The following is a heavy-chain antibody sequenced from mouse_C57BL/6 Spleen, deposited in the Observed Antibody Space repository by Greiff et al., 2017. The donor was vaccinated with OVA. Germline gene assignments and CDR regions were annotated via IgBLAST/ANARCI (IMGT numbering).Heavy chain of an antibody. Sequence: EVQLQQSGAELVRPGASVKLSCTASGFNFTGDYMHWVKQRPEQGLEWIGWIDPENGDTEYASKFQGKATITADTSSNTAYLQLSSLTSEDSAVYYCTRYYDEASYWGQGTLVTVSA. CDR1: GFNFTGDY. J-gene: IGHJ3*01. V-gene: IGHV14-4*01. D-gene: IGHD1-1*01. CDR3: TRYYDEASY. CDR2: IDPENGDT.